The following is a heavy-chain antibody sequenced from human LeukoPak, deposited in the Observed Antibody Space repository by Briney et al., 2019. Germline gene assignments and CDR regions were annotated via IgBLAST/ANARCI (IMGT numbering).Heavy chain of an antibody. J-gene: IGHJ4*02. Sequence: VASVKVSCKASGGTFSSYAISWVRQAPGQGLEWMGRIIPIFGTANYAQKFQGRVTITTDESTSTAYMELSSLRSEDTAVYYCARAPGYSGYADLDYWGQGTLVTVSS. CDR1: GGTFSSYA. CDR3: ARAPGYSGYADLDY. V-gene: IGHV1-69*05. CDR2: IIPIFGTA. D-gene: IGHD5-12*01.